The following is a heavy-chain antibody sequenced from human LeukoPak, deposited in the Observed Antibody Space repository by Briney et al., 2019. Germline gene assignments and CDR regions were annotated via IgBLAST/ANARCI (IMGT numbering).Heavy chain of an antibody. J-gene: IGHJ4*02. Sequence: ASVKVSCKASGGTFSSYAISWVRQAPGQGLEWMGGIIPIFGTANYAQKFQGRVTITADESTSTAYMELSSLRSEDTAVYYCARDSPQYYYDSSGYYKTREFDYWGQGTLVTVSS. CDR3: ARDSPQYYYDSSGYYKTREFDY. D-gene: IGHD3-22*01. CDR1: GGTFSSYA. CDR2: IIPIFGTA. V-gene: IGHV1-69*01.